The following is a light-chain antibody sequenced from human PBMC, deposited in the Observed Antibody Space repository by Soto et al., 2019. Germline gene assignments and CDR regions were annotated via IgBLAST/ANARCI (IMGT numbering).Light chain of an antibody. Sequence: EIVLTQSPGTLSLSPGERATLSCRASQSVSSSYLAWYQQKPGQAPRPLIYGASSRAIGIPDRFSGSGPGTDFTLTISRLEPEDFAVYYCQQYGSSPWTFGQGTTVDIK. CDR3: QQYGSSPWT. CDR1: QSVSSSY. V-gene: IGKV3-20*01. J-gene: IGKJ1*01. CDR2: GAS.